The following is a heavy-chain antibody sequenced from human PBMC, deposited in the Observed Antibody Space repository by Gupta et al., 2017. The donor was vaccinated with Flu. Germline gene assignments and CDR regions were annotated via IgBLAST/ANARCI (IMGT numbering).Heavy chain of an antibody. CDR3: ARSYNDFWSGYYIDY. CDR2: INPNSGGT. J-gene: IGHJ4*02. V-gene: IGHV1-2*02. CDR1: GYTFTGYY. Sequence: QVQLVQSGAEVKKPGASVKVSCKASGYTFTGYYMHWVRQAPGQGLEWMGWINPNSGGTNYAQKFQGRVTMTRDTSISTAYMELSRLRSDDTAVYYCARSYNDFWSGYYIDYWGQGTLVTVSS. D-gene: IGHD3-3*01.